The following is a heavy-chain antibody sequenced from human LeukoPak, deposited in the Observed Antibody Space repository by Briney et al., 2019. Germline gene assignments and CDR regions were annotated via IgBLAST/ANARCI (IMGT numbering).Heavy chain of an antibody. CDR2: IYYSGST. CDR1: GASISSYY. D-gene: IGHD1-1*01. J-gene: IGHJ5*02. V-gene: IGHV4-59*01. CDR3: ARGGFLDPFDP. Sequence: SETLSLTCTLSGASISSYYWNWIRQPPGKGLEWIGYIYYSGSTKYNPPLKSRVTISVDTSKNQFSLRLRSVTAADTAVYYCARGGFLDPFDPWGQGTLVTVSS.